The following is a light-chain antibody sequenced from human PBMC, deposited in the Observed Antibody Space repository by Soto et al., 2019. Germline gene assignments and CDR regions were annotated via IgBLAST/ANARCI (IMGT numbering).Light chain of an antibody. CDR2: GAS. Sequence: EIARTQSPDTLSVSPGDRATLSCRASQGVRSDLAWYQQKAGQSPRLLIYGASTRAAETPARFSGSGSETEFTLTISSLQSEDFAVYYCQQYSKWPLTFGGGTKVDIK. J-gene: IGKJ4*01. V-gene: IGKV3-15*01. CDR1: QGVRSD. CDR3: QQYSKWPLT.